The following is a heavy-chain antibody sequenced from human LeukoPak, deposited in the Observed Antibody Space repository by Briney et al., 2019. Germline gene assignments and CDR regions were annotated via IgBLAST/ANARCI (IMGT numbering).Heavy chain of an antibody. CDR3: AKDRLVRGVIDIWGEYGY. J-gene: IGHJ4*02. V-gene: IGHV3-23*01. CDR2: ISGSGGST. CDR1: GSTFSSYA. Sequence: PWGSLRLSCAASGSTFSSYAMSWVRQAPGRGLEWVSAISGSGGSTYYADSVKGRYTISRDNSKNTLYLQMNSLRAEDTAVYYCAKDRLVRGVIDIWGEYGYWGQGTLVTVSS. D-gene: IGHD3-10*01.